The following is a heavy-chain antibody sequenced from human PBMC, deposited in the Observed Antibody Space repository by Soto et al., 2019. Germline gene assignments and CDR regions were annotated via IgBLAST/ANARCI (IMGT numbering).Heavy chain of an antibody. Sequence: SETLSLTCTVSGGSISSSSYYWGWIRQPPGKGLEWIGSIYYSGSTYYNPSLKSRVTISVDTSKNQFSLKLSSVTAADTAVYCCARLSGAAPPSSMDVWGQGTTVTVSS. J-gene: IGHJ6*02. CDR3: ARLSGAAPPSSMDV. V-gene: IGHV4-39*01. D-gene: IGHD1-26*01. CDR1: GGSISSSSYY. CDR2: IYYSGST.